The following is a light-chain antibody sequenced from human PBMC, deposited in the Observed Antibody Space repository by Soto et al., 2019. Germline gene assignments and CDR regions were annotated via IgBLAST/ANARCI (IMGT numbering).Light chain of an antibody. CDR2: DNN. V-gene: IGLV1-51*01. CDR3: GTWDSSLSAYV. J-gene: IGLJ1*01. Sequence: QSVLTQPPSVSAAPGQKVTISCSGSSSNIGNNYVSWSQQVPGTAPKLLIYDNNKRPSGIPDRFSGSKSGTSATLGITGLQTGDEADYYCGTWDSSLSAYVFGTGTKVTVL. CDR1: SSNIGNNY.